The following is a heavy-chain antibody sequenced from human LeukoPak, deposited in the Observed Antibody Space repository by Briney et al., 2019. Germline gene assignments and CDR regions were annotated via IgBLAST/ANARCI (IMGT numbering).Heavy chain of an antibody. V-gene: IGHV3-23*01. CDR3: AKDRFEWELPSPPDY. D-gene: IGHD1-26*01. CDR2: ISSSGGSR. Sequence: GGSLRLSCAASGFTFSSFAMSWVRQAPGKGLEWVSGISSSGGSRDYAGSVKGRFTNSRDNAKNALYLQMNSLRAEDTAVYYCAKDRFEWELPSPPDYWGQGTLVTVSS. J-gene: IGHJ4*02. CDR1: GFTFSSFA.